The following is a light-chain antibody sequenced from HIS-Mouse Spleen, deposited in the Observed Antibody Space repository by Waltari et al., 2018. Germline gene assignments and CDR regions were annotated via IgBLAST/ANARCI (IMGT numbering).Light chain of an antibody. CDR3: SSYAGSNNYV. CDR2: EVS. Sequence: QSALTQHPSASGSPGQSVTISCTGSSSDLGGYTFVSWYQQHPGKAPKLMIYEVSKRPSGVPDRFSGSKSGNTASLTVSGLQAEDEADYYCSSYAGSNNYVFGTGTKVTVL. CDR1: SSDLGGYTF. J-gene: IGLJ1*01. V-gene: IGLV2-8*01.